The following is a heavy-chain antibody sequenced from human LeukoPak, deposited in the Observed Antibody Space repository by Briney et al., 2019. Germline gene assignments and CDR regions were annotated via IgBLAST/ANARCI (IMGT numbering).Heavy chain of an antibody. J-gene: IGHJ4*02. CDR2: INPTSRNT. V-gene: IGHV1-2*02. CDR3: ARWGGHFSD. CDR1: GYTFSGYY. D-gene: IGHD3-3*01. Sequence: ASVNVSCKASGYTFSGYYIHWVRQAPGQGLEWMGWINPTSRNTNSAPRFQGRITLTSDTSINTAYMELNNVTSDDTATYYCARWGGHFSDWGQGTLVSVSS.